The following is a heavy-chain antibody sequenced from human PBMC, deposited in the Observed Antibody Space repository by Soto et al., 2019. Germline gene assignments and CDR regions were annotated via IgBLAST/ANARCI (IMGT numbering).Heavy chain of an antibody. J-gene: IGHJ4*02. CDR2: INPSGGST. CDR1: GYTFTSYY. CDR3: AREANYRYYFDX. V-gene: IGHV1-46*01. D-gene: IGHD3-10*01. Sequence: GASVKVSCKASGYTFTSYYMHWVRQAPGQGLQWMGIINPSGGSTSYAHKFQGRVTMTRDTSTTTVYMELSSLRSEDTAVYYCAREANYRYYFDXWGQGTLVTVSX.